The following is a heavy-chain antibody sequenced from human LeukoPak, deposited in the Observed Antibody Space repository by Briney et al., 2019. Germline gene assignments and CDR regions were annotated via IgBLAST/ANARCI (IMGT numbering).Heavy chain of an antibody. CDR2: IYYSGST. D-gene: IGHD4-17*01. CDR1: GGSISSGGYY. CDR3: ARGGGDYVPRY. V-gene: IGHV4-31*03. Sequence: PSETLSLTCTVSGGSISSGGYYWSWIRQHPGKGLEWIGYIYYSGSTYYNPSLKSRVTISVDRSKNQFSLKLSSVTAADTAVYYCARGGGDYVPRYWGQGTLVTVSS. J-gene: IGHJ4*02.